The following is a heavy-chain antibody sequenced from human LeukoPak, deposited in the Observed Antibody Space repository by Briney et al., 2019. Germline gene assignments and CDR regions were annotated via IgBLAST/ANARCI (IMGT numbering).Heavy chain of an antibody. V-gene: IGHV4-61*02. CDR3: ARDRRGGKPYYFDN. D-gene: IGHD4-23*01. J-gene: IGHJ4*02. CDR2: MYTDGST. Sequence: SQTLSLTCTVSSGSISSDNHYWSWIRQPAGKGLEWIGRMYTDGSTNYNPSLKSRVTISVDMSKNQFSLKLNSVTAADTAVYCCARDRRGGKPYYFDNWGQGTLVIVSS. CDR1: SGSISSDNHY.